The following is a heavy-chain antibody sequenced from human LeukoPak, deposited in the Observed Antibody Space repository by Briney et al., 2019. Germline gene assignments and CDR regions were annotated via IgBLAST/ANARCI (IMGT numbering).Heavy chain of an antibody. CDR3: AIGLIDDWSALEY. J-gene: IGHJ4*02. V-gene: IGHV3-23*01. CDR2: INGGASTT. D-gene: IGHD3-9*01. Sequence: GGSLRLSCAASGITFNSYAMTWVRQAPGKGLDYVSTINGGASTTYYADSVKGRFTISRDNSKNTLYLQMNSLRAEDTAVYYCAIGLIDDWSALEYWGQGTLVTVSS. CDR1: GITFNSYA.